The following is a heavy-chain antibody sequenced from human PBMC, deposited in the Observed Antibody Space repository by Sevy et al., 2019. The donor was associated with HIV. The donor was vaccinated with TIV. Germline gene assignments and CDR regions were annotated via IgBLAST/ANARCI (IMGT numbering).Heavy chain of an antibody. CDR3: VRGRDYGNFDY. V-gene: IGHV3-33*01. CDR2: IYFHGSIK. J-gene: IGHJ4*02. D-gene: IGHD3-10*01. CDR1: GFNFSIYG. Sequence: GESLKISCAASGFNFSIYGMHWVRQAPGKGLEWVALIYFHGSIKYYVDSVKGRFTISSDNSKNTLYLQMNSLRVEDTAVYYCVRGRDYGNFDYWGQGTLVTVSS.